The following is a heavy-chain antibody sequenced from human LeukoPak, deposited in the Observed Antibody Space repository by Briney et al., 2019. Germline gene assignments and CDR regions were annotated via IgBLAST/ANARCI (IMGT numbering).Heavy chain of an antibody. J-gene: IGHJ4*02. CDR1: GLTISSYW. CDR2: INSDGSSI. V-gene: IGHV3-74*01. CDR3: ARRAYSGSYFYFDY. D-gene: IGHD1-26*01. Sequence: GGSLRLSCAASGLTISSYWMHWVRQAPGKGLVLVSRINSDGSSISYADAVKGRFTISRDNAKNTLYLQMNSLRAEDTAVYYRARRAYSGSYFYFDYWGQGTLVTVSS.